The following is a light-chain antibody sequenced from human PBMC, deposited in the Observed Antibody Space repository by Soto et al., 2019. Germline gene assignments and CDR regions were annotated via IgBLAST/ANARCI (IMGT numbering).Light chain of an antibody. CDR3: QQYGSSPRT. CDR2: GAS. CDR1: QSVSSL. V-gene: IGKV3-20*01. J-gene: IGKJ1*01. Sequence: EIVMTQSPATLSVSPGERATLCCRASQSVSSLLAWYQQKPGQAPRLLIYGASSRATGIPDRFSGSGSGTDFTLTISRLEPEDFAVYYCQQYGSSPRTFGQGTKVDIK.